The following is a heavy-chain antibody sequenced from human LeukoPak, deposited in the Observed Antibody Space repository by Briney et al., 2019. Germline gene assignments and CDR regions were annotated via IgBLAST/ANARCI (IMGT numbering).Heavy chain of an antibody. D-gene: IGHD3-10*01. CDR1: GFTFSSYW. V-gene: IGHV3-9*01. CDR3: AGRGGVRGVYFDY. J-gene: IGHJ4*02. Sequence: GGSLRLSCAASGFTFSSYWMTWVRQAPGKGLEWVSGISWNSGSIGYADSVKGRFTISRDNAKNSLYLQMNSLRAEDTALYYCAGRGGVRGVYFDYWGQGTLVTVSS. CDR2: ISWNSGSI.